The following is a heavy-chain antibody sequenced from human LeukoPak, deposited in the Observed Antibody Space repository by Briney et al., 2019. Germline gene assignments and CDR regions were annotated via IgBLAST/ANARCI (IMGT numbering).Heavy chain of an antibody. J-gene: IGHJ6*02. CDR3: AGEVRARDLYYYYGMDV. CDR1: GFTVSNNY. D-gene: IGHD2-2*01. V-gene: IGHV3-66*01. CDR2: IYSGGST. Sequence: QTGGSLRLSCAASGFTVSNNYMSWVRQAPGKGLEWVSVIYSGGSTYYADSVKGRFTISRDNSKNTLYLQMNNLRAEDTAVYYCAGEVRARDLYYYYGMDVWGQGTTVTVSS.